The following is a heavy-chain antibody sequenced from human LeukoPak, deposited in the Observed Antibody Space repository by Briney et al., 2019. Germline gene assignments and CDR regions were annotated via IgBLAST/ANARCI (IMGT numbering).Heavy chain of an antibody. V-gene: IGHV1-8*01. CDR1: GYTFTSYD. J-gene: IGHJ6*02. CDR3: ARRLASYYGMDV. CDR2: MNPNSGNT. Sequence: GASVKVSCKASGYTFTSYDINWVRQATGQGLEWMGWMNPNSGNTGYAQKFQGRVTMTRNTSISTACMELSSLRSEDTAVYYCARRLASYYGMDVWGQGTTVTVSS.